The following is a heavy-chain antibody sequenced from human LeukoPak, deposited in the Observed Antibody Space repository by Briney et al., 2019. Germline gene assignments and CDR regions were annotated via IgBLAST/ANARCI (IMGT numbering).Heavy chain of an antibody. CDR1: GFTFSTCA. CDR2: ISYDGSNK. D-gene: IGHD3-22*01. CDR3: ARGESHDNSGSDLDY. V-gene: IGHV3-30-3*01. Sequence: GRSLRLSCAASGFTFSTCAMHWVRQAPGKGLEWVAVISYDGSNKYYGDSVKGRFSISRDNSKNTLYLQMNSLRAADTSVYYCARGESHDNSGSDLDYWGQGTLVTVSS. J-gene: IGHJ4*02.